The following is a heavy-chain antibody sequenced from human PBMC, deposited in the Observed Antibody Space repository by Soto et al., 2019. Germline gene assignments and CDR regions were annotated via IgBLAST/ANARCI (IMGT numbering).Heavy chain of an antibody. Sequence: SETLSLTCTVSGGSISSGGYYWSWIRQHPGKGLEWIGYIYYSGSTYYNPSLKSRVTISVDTSKNQFSLKLSSVTAADTAVYYWAREVCSGGSCYIGKYYFDYWGQGTLVTVSS. CDR1: GGSISSGGYY. D-gene: IGHD2-15*01. V-gene: IGHV4-31*03. CDR3: AREVCSGGSCYIGKYYFDY. J-gene: IGHJ4*02. CDR2: IYYSGST.